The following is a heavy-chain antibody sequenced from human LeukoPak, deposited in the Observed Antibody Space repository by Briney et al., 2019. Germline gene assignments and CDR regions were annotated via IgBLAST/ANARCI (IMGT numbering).Heavy chain of an antibody. D-gene: IGHD6-19*01. CDR2: IDSSGIGT. CDR1: GFTFNNYA. Sequence: PGGSLRLSCEPSGFTFNNYAMSWVRQAPGKGLEWVSAIDSSGIGTFYADSVKGRFTISRDISRNTVYLQMNSLRGEDTAIYFCAKHSGQGDLNYWGQGALVTVSS. J-gene: IGHJ4*02. V-gene: IGHV3-23*01. CDR3: AKHSGQGDLNY.